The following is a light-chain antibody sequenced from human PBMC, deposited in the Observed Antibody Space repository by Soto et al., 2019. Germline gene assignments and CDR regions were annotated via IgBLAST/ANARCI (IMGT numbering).Light chain of an antibody. J-gene: IGKJ1*01. V-gene: IGKV1-17*01. CDR1: QGIRND. CDR2: AAS. Sequence: DIQMTQSPSSLSASVGDRVTITCRASQGIRNDLGWYQQKPGKAPELLIYAASTLQSGVPSRFSGSGSGTEFTLTISSLQPDDFGTYYCQQYNNYFRTFGQGTKVDIK. CDR3: QQYNNYFRT.